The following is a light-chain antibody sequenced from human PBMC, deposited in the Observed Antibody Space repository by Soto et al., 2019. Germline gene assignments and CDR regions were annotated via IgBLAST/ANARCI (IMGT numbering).Light chain of an antibody. CDR1: QSMGSN. J-gene: IGKJ1*01. Sequence: EIVMTQSPATLSVSTGERATLSCRASQSMGSNLAWYQQKPGQAPRLLIYGASTRATGIPARFSGSGSGTEFSLTITSLQSEDFAVYYCQQYHNWPRTFGQGTKVDIK. CDR2: GAS. CDR3: QQYHNWPRT. V-gene: IGKV3-15*01.